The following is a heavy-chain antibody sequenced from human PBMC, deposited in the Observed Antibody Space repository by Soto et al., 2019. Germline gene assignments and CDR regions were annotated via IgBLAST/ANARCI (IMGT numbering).Heavy chain of an antibody. CDR3: ANFNWYFDL. CDR2: TYYRSKWYN. Sequence: PSQTLSLTCAISGDSVSSNSSAWNWIRQSPSRGLEWLGRTYYRSKWYNDYAISVKSRITINPDTSKNQFSLQLSSVTAADTAVYYCANFNWYFDLWGRGTLVTVSS. CDR1: GDSVSSNSSA. D-gene: IGHD1-7*01. V-gene: IGHV6-1*01. J-gene: IGHJ2*01.